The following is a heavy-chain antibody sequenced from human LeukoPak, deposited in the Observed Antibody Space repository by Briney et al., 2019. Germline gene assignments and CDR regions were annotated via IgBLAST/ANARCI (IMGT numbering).Heavy chain of an antibody. J-gene: IGHJ6*02. V-gene: IGHV3-74*01. Sequence: PGGSLRLSCAASGFTFTTYWMHWVRQAPGKGLVWVSRINSDGSSTSYADSVKGRFTISRDNAKNTLYLQMNSLRAEDTAVYYCARERGRGSHFYYYYGMDVWGQGTTVTVSS. CDR3: ARERGRGSHFYYYYGMDV. CDR2: INSDGSST. CDR1: GFTFTTYW. D-gene: IGHD3-10*01.